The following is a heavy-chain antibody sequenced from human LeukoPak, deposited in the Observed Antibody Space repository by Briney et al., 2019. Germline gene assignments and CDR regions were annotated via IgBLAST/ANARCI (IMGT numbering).Heavy chain of an antibody. Sequence: GGSLRLSCAASGITFSNYWMHWVRQAPGKGLVWVSRISSDGSSTNYADSVKGRFTISRDNAKNTLYLQTNSLRAEDTAVYYCAKGGGKVQDYWGQGTLVTVSS. CDR3: AKGGGKVQDY. CDR1: GITFSNYW. J-gene: IGHJ4*02. V-gene: IGHV3-74*01. D-gene: IGHD4-23*01. CDR2: ISSDGSST.